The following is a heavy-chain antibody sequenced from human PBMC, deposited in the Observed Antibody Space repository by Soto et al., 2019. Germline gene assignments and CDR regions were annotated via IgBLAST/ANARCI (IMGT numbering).Heavy chain of an antibody. CDR3: ARDLSYCSGGSCYSVAYYYYGMDV. CDR2: ISAYNGNT. V-gene: IGHV1-18*04. J-gene: IGHJ6*02. D-gene: IGHD2-15*01. CDR1: GYTFTSYG. Sequence: QVQLVQSGAEVKKPGASVKVSCKASGYTFTSYGISWVRQAPGQGLEWMGWISAYNGNTNYAQKLQGRVTMTTDTPTSPAYMELRSLRSDDTAVYYCARDLSYCSGGSCYSVAYYYYGMDVWGQGTTVTVSS.